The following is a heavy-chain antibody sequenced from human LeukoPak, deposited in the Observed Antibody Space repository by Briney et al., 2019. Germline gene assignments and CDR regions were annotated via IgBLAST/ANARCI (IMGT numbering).Heavy chain of an antibody. CDR2: INHSGST. CDR3: AREGSLPKQAIRNVDV. CDR1: GFTFRSHW. Sequence: GSLRLSCAASGFTFRSHWMSWVRQPPGKGLEWIGEINHSGSTNYNPSLKSRVTISVDTSKNQFSLKLSSVTAADTAVYYCAREGSLPKQAIRNVDVWGKGTTVTVSS. V-gene: IGHV4-4*02. J-gene: IGHJ6*04. D-gene: IGHD5/OR15-5a*01.